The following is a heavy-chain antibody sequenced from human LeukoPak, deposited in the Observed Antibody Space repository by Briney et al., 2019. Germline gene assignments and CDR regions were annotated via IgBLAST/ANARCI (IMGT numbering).Heavy chain of an antibody. CDR3: ARGPSVVTDSTLDY. CDR2: FFYSGNT. Sequence: SETLSLTCTVSGGSISSGSYYWAWIRQPPGKGLEWIGSFFYSGNTYYNPSLKSRVTISVDTSKNQFSLKLSSVTAADTAVYYCARGPSVVTDSTLDYWGQGTLVTVSS. J-gene: IGHJ4*02. CDR1: GGSISSGSYY. D-gene: IGHD3-22*01. V-gene: IGHV4-39*07.